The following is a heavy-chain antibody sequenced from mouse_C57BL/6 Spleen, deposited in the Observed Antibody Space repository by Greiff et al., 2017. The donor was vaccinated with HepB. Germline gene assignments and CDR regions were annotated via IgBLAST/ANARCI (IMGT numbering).Heavy chain of an antibody. V-gene: IGHV1-26*01. CDR2: INPNNGGT. CDR1: GYTFTDYY. D-gene: IGHD1-1*01. CDR3: AWGGHGRSYFDY. Sequence: EVQLVESGPELVKPGASVKISCKASGYTFTDYYMNWVKQSHGKSLEWIGDINPNNGGTSYNQKFKGKATLTVDKSSSTAYMELRSLTSEDSAVYYCAWGGHGRSYFDYWGQGTTLTVSS. J-gene: IGHJ2*01.